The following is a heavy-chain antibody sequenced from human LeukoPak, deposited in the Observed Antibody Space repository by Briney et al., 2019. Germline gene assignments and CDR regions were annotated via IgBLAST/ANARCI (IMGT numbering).Heavy chain of an antibody. Sequence: PGGSLRLSCAASGFSFSTYNMNWVRQAPGQRLEWVSSITSGSSYIYYADSVKGRFTISRDNSKNTLYLQMNSLRAEDTAVYYCAKRRNGFDYWGQGTLVTVSS. D-gene: IGHD1-1*01. J-gene: IGHJ4*02. V-gene: IGHV3-21*04. CDR3: AKRRNGFDY. CDR2: ITSGSSYI. CDR1: GFSFSTYN.